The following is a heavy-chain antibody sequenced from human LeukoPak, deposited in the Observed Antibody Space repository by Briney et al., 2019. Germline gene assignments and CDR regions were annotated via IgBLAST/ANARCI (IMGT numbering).Heavy chain of an antibody. J-gene: IGHJ4*02. CDR2: ISGSGGST. Sequence: GGSLRLSCAASGFTFSSYAMSWVRQAPGKGLEWVSAISGSGGSTYYADSVRGRFTISRDNSKNTLYLQMNSLRAEDTAIYYCAKIEDASVDYWGQGTLVIVSS. CDR1: GFTFSSYA. V-gene: IGHV3-23*01. CDR3: AKIEDASVDY.